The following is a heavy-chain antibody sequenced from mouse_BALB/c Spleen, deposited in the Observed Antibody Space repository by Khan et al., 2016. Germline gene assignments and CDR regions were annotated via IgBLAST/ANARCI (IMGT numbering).Heavy chain of an antibody. CDR2: IDRPNGNT. Sequence: VQLQQSGAELVKSGATVKLSCTASGLNINDTYMHWLKQSPEQGLERIGRIDRPNGNTKYDPRFQGKATITADNASNTAYLQLSSLTSEDTAVKYCARIATKWGQGTTLTVSS. J-gene: IGHJ2*01. CDR1: GLNINDTY. D-gene: IGHD6-1*01. V-gene: IGHV14-3*02. CDR3: ARIATK.